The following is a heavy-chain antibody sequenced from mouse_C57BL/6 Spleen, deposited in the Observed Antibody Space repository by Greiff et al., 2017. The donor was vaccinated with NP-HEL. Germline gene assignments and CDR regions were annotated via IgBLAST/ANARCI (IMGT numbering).Heavy chain of an antibody. Sequence: EVKVVESGGGLVKPGGSLKLSCAASGFTFSDYGMHWVRQAPEKGLEWVAYISSGSSTIYYADTVKGRFTISRDNAKNTLFLQMTSLRSEDTAMYYCAREGRRGFAYWGQGTLVTVSA. CDR3: AREGRRGFAY. CDR2: ISSGSSTI. J-gene: IGHJ3*01. CDR1: GFTFSDYG. V-gene: IGHV5-17*01. D-gene: IGHD2-12*01.